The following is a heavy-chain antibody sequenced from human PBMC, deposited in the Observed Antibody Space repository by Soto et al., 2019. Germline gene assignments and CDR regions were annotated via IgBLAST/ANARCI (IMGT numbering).Heavy chain of an antibody. V-gene: IGHV3-7*01. Sequence: GGSLRLSCAAFGFTFSSYWMSWVRQAPGKGLEWVANIKQDGSEKYYVDSVKGRFTISRDNAKNSLYLQMNSLRAEDTAVYYCARDHGDIVATPTPGYFDYWGQGTLVTVSS. J-gene: IGHJ4*02. CDR1: GFTFSSYW. CDR3: ARDHGDIVATPTPGYFDY. CDR2: IKQDGSEK. D-gene: IGHD5-12*01.